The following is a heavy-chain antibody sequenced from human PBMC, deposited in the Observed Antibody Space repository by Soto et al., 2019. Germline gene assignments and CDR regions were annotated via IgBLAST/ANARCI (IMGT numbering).Heavy chain of an antibody. V-gene: IGHV3-21*01. Sequence: EVQLVESGGGLVKPGGSLRLSCAASGFTFSSYSMNWVRQAPGKGLEWVSSISSSSSYIYYADSVKGRFTISRDNAKNSLYLQMNSLRAEDTAVYYCARNYDYIWGSDRFSAFDIWGQGTMVTVSS. D-gene: IGHD3-16*02. CDR2: ISSSSSYI. CDR3: ARNYDYIWGSDRFSAFDI. J-gene: IGHJ3*02. CDR1: GFTFSSYS.